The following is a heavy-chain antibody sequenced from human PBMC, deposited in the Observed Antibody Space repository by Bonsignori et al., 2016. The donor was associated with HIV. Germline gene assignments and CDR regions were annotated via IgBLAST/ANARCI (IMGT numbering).Heavy chain of an antibody. D-gene: IGHD5-12*01. CDR2: IIPILGIA. V-gene: IGHV1-69*10. J-gene: IGHJ5*02. CDR3: ARRAPRSVAWGVRYGDIVATNAREFDP. Sequence: WVRQAPGQGLEWMGGIIPILGIANYAQKFQGRVTITADESTSTAYMELSSLRSEDTAVYYCARRAPRSVAWGVRYGDIVATNAREFDPWGQGTLVTVSS.